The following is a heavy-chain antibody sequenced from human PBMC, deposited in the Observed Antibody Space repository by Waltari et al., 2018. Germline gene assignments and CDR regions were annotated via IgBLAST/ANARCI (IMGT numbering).Heavy chain of an antibody. D-gene: IGHD6-13*01. CDR2: INSDGSSI. Sequence: AASGLTFSSSWMDWVRQAPGKGLVWVARINSDGSSITYADFVKGRFSMSRDKAKNTLYLQMDSLRAEDTAVYYCVLPDRSSWAHFDYWGQGTLVTVSS. J-gene: IGHJ4*02. CDR1: GLTFSSSW. CDR3: VLPDRSSWAHFDY. V-gene: IGHV3-74*03.